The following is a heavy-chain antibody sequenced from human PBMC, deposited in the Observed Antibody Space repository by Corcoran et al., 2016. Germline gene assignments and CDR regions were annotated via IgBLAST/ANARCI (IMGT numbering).Heavy chain of an antibody. CDR3: ARGWDLLWFGERPGWFDP. Sequence: QVQLQESGPGLVKPSETLSLTCTVSGGSISSYYWSWIRQPPGKGLEWIGYIYYSGSTNYNPSLKSRVTISVDTSKNQFSLKLSPVTAAETAVYYCARGWDLLWFGERPGWFDPWGQGTLVTVSS. D-gene: IGHD3-10*01. J-gene: IGHJ5*02. V-gene: IGHV4-59*01. CDR2: IYYSGST. CDR1: GGSISSYY.